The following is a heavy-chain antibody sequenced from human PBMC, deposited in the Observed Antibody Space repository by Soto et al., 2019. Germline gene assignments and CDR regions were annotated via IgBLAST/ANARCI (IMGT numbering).Heavy chain of an antibody. D-gene: IGHD3-10*01. CDR1: GYTFTSYA. Sequence: QVQLVQSGAEVKKPGASVKVSCKASGYTFTSYAMHWVRQAPGQRLEWMGWINAGNGNTKYSHKFQGRVTITRDTSASTAYMELSSLRSEDTAVYYCARLTVRGVTYWGQGTLVTVSS. V-gene: IGHV1-3*01. CDR2: INAGNGNT. J-gene: IGHJ4*02. CDR3: ARLTVRGVTY.